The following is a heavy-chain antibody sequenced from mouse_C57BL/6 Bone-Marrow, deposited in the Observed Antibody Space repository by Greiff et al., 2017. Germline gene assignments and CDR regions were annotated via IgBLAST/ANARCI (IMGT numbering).Heavy chain of an antibody. CDR2: ISNLAYSI. CDR1: GFTFSDYG. Sequence: DVQLVESGGGLVQPGGSLKLSCPASGFTFSDYGMAWVRQAPRKGPEWVAFISNLAYSIYYADTVTGRFTISRENAKNTLYLEMSSLRSEDTAMYYCARHAYYSNYGFAYWGQGTLVTVSA. D-gene: IGHD2-5*01. V-gene: IGHV5-15*01. CDR3: ARHAYYSNYGFAY. J-gene: IGHJ3*01.